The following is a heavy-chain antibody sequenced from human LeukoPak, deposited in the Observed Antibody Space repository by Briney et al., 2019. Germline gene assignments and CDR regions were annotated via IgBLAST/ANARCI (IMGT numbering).Heavy chain of an antibody. J-gene: IGHJ4*02. D-gene: IGHD1-26*01. V-gene: IGHV1-8*01. CDR3: ARVGSGTPEDYFDY. Sequence: ASVKVSCKASGYTFTSYDINWVRQATGQGLEWMGRMNPNSGNTGYAQKFQGRVTMTRNTSISTAYMELSSLRSEDTAVYYCARVGSGTPEDYFDYWGQGTLVTVSS. CDR1: GYTFTSYD. CDR2: MNPNSGNT.